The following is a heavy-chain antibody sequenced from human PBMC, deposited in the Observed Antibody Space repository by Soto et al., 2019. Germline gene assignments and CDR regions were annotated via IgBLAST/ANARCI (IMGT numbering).Heavy chain of an antibody. J-gene: IGHJ3*02. CDR2: ISGSGGST. CDR3: AKDLLITMIVVVPGDAFDI. V-gene: IGHV3-23*01. CDR1: GFTFSSYA. Sequence: GGSLRLSCAASGFTFSSYAMSWVRQAPGKGLEWVSAISGSGGSTYYADSVKGRFTISRDNSKNTLYLQMNSLRAEDTAVYYCAKDLLITMIVVVPGDAFDIWGQGTMVTVSS. D-gene: IGHD3-22*01.